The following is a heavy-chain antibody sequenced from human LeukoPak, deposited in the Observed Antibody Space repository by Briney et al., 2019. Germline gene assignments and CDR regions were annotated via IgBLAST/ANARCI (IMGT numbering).Heavy chain of an antibody. J-gene: IGHJ3*02. V-gene: IGHV4-4*07. CDR3: ARIKRGGWKDAFDI. D-gene: IGHD1-1*01. Sequence: SETLSLTCTVSGGSISSYYWSWIRQPAGKGLEWIGRIYTSGSTNYDPSLKSRVTMSAVTSKNQFSLKLSSVTAADTAVYYCARIKRGGWKDAFDIWGQGTMVTVSS. CDR1: GGSISSYY. CDR2: IYTSGST.